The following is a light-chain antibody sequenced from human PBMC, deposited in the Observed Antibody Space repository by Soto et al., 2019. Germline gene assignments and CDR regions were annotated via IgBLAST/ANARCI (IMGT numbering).Light chain of an antibody. CDR2: GAS. J-gene: IGKJ1*01. CDR1: QSVGIS. Sequence: EILLTQSPGTLSLSPGERATLSCRASQSVGISLAWYQQTPGQAPRLLIFGASSRDNGIPARFSGSWSGTECTLTLINLQTEDFAVYYGQQYNKWPRTFGQGTKVDI. V-gene: IGKV3-15*01. CDR3: QQYNKWPRT.